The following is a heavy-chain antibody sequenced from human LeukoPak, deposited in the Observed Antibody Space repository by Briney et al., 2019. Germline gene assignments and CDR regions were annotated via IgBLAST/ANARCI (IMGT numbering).Heavy chain of an antibody. V-gene: IGHV3-7*01. CDR3: ARHGGGYSYGVSWFDP. Sequence: PEGSLRLSCAASGFTFNSYWMTWVRQPPGKGLEWVATIKHDGSEKYYVDSVKGRFTISRDNAKNSLYLQMNSLRAEDTAVYYCARHGGGYSYGVSWFDPWGQGTLVTVSS. CDR2: IKHDGSEK. J-gene: IGHJ5*02. CDR1: GFTFNSYW. D-gene: IGHD5-18*01.